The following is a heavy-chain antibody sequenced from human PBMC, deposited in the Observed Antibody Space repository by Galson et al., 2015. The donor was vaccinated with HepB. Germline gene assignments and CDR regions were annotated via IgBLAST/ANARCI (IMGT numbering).Heavy chain of an antibody. V-gene: IGHV2-70*11. J-gene: IGHJ3*02. Sequence: PALVKPTQTLTLTCTFSGFSLSTSGMCVSWIRQPPGKALEWLARIDWDDDKYYSTSLKTRLTISKDTSKNQVVLTMTNMDPVDTATYYCARIRPGYSSGPDAFDIWGQGTMVTVSS. CDR3: ARIRPGYSSGPDAFDI. CDR1: GFSLSTSGMC. D-gene: IGHD6-19*01. CDR2: IDWDDDK.